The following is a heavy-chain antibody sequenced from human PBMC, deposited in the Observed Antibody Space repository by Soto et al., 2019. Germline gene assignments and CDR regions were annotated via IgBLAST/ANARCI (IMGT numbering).Heavy chain of an antibody. J-gene: IGHJ5*02. CDR3: ARDQSIAAPANTFDP. CDR1: GYTFTSYG. CDR2: ISAYNGNT. D-gene: IGHD6-6*01. Sequence: ASVKVSCKASGYTFTSYGISWVRQAPGQGLEWMGWISAYNGNTNYAQKLQGRVTMTTDTSTSTAYMELRSLRSDDTAVYYCARDQSIAAPANTFDPWGQGTLVTVSS. V-gene: IGHV1-18*01.